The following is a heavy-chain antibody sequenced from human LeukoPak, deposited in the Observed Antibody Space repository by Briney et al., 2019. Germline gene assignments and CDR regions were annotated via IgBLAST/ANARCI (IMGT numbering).Heavy chain of an antibody. D-gene: IGHD1-26*01. Sequence: PGRSRRLSCAASGFTFDDYAMHWVRQAPGKGLEWVTGISWNSGSIGYADSVKGRFTISRDNAKNSLYLQMNSLRAEDTALYYCAKGRGSYPSFDYWGQGTLVTVSS. J-gene: IGHJ4*02. CDR3: AKGRGSYPSFDY. CDR1: GFTFDDYA. CDR2: ISWNSGSI. V-gene: IGHV3-9*01.